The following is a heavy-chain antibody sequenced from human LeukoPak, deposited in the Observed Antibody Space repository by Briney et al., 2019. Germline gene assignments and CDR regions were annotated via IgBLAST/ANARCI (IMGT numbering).Heavy chain of an antibody. V-gene: IGHV4-34*01. CDR3: ARAIAVAVLDY. CDR1: GGSFSGYY. CDR2: INHSGGT. Sequence: PSETLSLTCAVYGGSFSGYYWSWIRQPPGKGLEWIGEINHSGGTNYNPSLKSRVTISVDTSKNQFSLKLSSVTAADTAVYYCARAIAVAVLDYWGQGTLVTVSS. D-gene: IGHD6-19*01. J-gene: IGHJ4*02.